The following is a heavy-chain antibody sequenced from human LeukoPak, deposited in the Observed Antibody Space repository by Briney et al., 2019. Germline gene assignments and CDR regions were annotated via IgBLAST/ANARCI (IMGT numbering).Heavy chain of an antibody. D-gene: IGHD6-13*01. V-gene: IGHV4-34*01. J-gene: IGHJ4*02. CDR2: INHSGST. CDR1: GGSFSGYY. Sequence: PSETLSLTCAVYGGSFSGYYWSWIRQPPGKGLEWIGEINHSGSTNYNPSLKSRVTLSVDTSKNQFSLKLSSVTAADTAVYYCARAGAAAFDYWGQGTLVTVSS. CDR3: ARAGAAAFDY.